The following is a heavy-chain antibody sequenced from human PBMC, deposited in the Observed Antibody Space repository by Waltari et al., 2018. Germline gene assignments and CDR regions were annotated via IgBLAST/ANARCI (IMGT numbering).Heavy chain of an antibody. J-gene: IGHJ4*02. CDR1: GFTFRNAW. V-gene: IGHV3-15*01. D-gene: IGHD3-22*01. CDR3: TTDRSDYYDSSGYEG. Sequence: EVQLVESGGGLVKPGGSLRLSCAASGFTFRNAWMSWVRQAPGTGLEWVGRIKSKTDGGTTDYAAPVKGRFTISRDDSKNTLYLQMNSLKTEDTAVYYCTTDRSDYYDSSGYEGWGQGTLVTVSS. CDR2: IKSKTDGGTT.